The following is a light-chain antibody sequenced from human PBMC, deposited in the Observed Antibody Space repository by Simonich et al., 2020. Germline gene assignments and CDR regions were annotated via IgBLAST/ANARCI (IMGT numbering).Light chain of an antibody. CDR2: WAS. V-gene: IGKV4-1*01. J-gene: IGKJ4*01. CDR1: QSVLYSSNNKNN. Sequence: DIVMTQSPDSLAVSLGERATINCKSSQSVLYSSNNKNNLALYQQKPGQPPNLLIYWASTRESGVPDRFSGSGSGTDFTLTSSSLQAEDVAVYYCQQYYSTPLTFGGGTKVEIK. CDR3: QQYYSTPLT.